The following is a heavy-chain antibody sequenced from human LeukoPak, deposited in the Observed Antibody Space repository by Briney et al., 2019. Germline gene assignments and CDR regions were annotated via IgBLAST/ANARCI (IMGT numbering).Heavy chain of an antibody. J-gene: IGHJ3*02. CDR3: ARDRSIAVADTGAFDI. D-gene: IGHD6-19*01. Sequence: GGSLRLSCAASGFTFSSYWMHWVRQAPGKGLEWVSSISSSSSYIYYADSVKGRFTISRDNAKNSLYLQMNSLRAEDTAVYYCARDRSIAVADTGAFDIWGQGTMVTVSS. CDR2: ISSSSSYI. CDR1: GFTFSSYW. V-gene: IGHV3-21*01.